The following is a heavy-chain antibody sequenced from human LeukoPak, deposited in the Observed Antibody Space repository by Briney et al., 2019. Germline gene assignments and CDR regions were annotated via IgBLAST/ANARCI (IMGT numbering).Heavy chain of an antibody. D-gene: IGHD6-13*01. Sequence: SETLSLTCTVSGGSISSSSYYWGWIRQPPGKGLEWIGSIYYSGSTYYNPSLKSRVTISVDTSKNQFSLKLSSVTAADTAVYYCARPLIASTRGDAFDIWGQGTMVTVSS. CDR1: GGSISSSSYY. CDR3: ARPLIASTRGDAFDI. J-gene: IGHJ3*02. CDR2: IYYSGST. V-gene: IGHV4-39*01.